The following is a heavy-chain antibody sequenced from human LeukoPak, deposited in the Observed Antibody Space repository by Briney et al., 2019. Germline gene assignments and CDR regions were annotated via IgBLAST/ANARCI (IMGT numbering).Heavy chain of an antibody. Sequence: SETLSLTCTVSGGSISSSSYYWGWIRQPPGQGLEWIGSIYYSGSTYYNPSLKSRVTISVDTSKNQFSLKLSSVTAADTAVYYCARVGYSYGPEDYWGQGTLVTVSS. V-gene: IGHV4-39*01. CDR1: GGSISSSSYY. D-gene: IGHD5-18*01. J-gene: IGHJ4*02. CDR3: ARVGYSYGPEDY. CDR2: IYYSGST.